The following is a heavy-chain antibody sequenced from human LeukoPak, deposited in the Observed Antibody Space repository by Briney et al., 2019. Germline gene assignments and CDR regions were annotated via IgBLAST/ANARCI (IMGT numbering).Heavy chain of an antibody. D-gene: IGHD5-18*01. J-gene: IGHJ4*02. V-gene: IGHV1-18*01. CDR3: ARDRMDTGTYFDY. Sequence: ASVKVSYRSSGYTLTTYGITWVRQAPGQGLEWMGWISTYNGNTNYAQKLQGRVTMTTDTSTSTAYMELRSLRSDDTAMYYCARDRMDTGTYFDYWGQGTLVTVSS. CDR1: GYTLTTYG. CDR2: ISTYNGNT.